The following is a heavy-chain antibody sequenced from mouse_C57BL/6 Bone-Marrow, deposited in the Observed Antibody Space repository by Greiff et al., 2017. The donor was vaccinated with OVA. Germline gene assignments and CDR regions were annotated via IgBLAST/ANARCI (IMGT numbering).Heavy chain of an antibody. D-gene: IGHD1-1*01. Sequence: EVKLVESGGGLVQPGGSLKLSCAASGFTFSDYGMAWVRQAPRKGPEWVAFISNLAYSIYYADTVTGRFTISRENAKNTLYLEMSSLRSEDTAMYYCAREGSSYGAMDYWGQGTSVTVSS. V-gene: IGHV5-15*01. CDR1: GFTFSDYG. J-gene: IGHJ4*01. CDR2: ISNLAYSI. CDR3: AREGSSYGAMDY.